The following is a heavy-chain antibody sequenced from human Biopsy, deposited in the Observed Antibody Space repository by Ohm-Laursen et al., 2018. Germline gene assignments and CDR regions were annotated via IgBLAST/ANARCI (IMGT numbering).Heavy chain of an antibody. V-gene: IGHV1-46*01. CDR2: INPGGNST. CDR3: VLASFDY. Sequence: ASVNASCKASGYTFTTYYTHWVRQAPGQGLEWMGIINPGGNSTAYTQNFQGRVTMTWDASTTTVYMELSSLRSEDTAVYYCVLASFDYWGQGTLVTVPS. J-gene: IGHJ4*02. CDR1: GYTFTTYY.